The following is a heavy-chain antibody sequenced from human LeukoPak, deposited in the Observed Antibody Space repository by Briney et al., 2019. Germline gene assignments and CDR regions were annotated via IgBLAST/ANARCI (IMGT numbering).Heavy chain of an antibody. V-gene: IGHV3-7*03. CDR3: AKGSYYDSSGSFYFDY. Sequence: GGSLRLSCAASGFTFSSYWMSWVRQAPGKGLEWVANIKQDGSEKYYVDSVKGRFTISRDNSKNTLYVQVNSLGTEDTAAYYCAKGSYYDSSGSFYFDYWGQGTLVTVSS. CDR2: IKQDGSEK. CDR1: GFTFSSYW. J-gene: IGHJ4*02. D-gene: IGHD3-22*01.